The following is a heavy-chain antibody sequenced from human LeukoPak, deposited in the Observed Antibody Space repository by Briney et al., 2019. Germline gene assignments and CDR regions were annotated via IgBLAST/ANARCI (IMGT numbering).Heavy chain of an antibody. CDR1: GFTFSSYG. D-gene: IGHD3-22*01. J-gene: IGHJ3*02. CDR2: IWYDGSNK. V-gene: IGHV3-33*01. CDR3: ARGNYYDSRSGAFDI. Sequence: GGSLRLSCAASGFTFSSYGMHWVRQAPGKGLEWVAVIWYDGSNKYYADSVKGRFTISRDNSKNTLYLQMNSLRAEDTAVYYCARGNYYDSRSGAFDIWGQGTMVTVSS.